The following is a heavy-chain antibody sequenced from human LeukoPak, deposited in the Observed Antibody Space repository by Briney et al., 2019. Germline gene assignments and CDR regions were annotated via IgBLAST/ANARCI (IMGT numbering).Heavy chain of an antibody. Sequence: GGSLRLSCAASGFTFRSYTMNWVRQAPGKGLEWVSSMSSSSSYIYYADSVKGRFTISRDNAKNSLYLQMNSLRAEDTAVYYCARDPSLDYWGQGTLVTVSS. V-gene: IGHV3-21*01. D-gene: IGHD2-2*01. CDR2: MSSSSSYI. J-gene: IGHJ4*02. CDR3: ARDPSLDY. CDR1: GFTFRSYT.